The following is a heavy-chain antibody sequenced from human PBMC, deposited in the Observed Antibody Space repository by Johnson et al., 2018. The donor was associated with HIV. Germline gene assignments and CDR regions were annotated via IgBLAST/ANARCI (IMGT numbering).Heavy chain of an antibody. J-gene: IGHJ3*02. CDR1: GFTFSDYG. Sequence: QVQLVESGGGVVQPGGSLRLSCAASGFTFSDYGMHWVRQAPGKGLEWVAFIRYDGGYKYYADSVKGRFTISRDNSNNTLYLQMNSLRADDTAVYYCAKDRNWGASGGFDIWG. CDR3: AKDRNWGASGGFDI. CDR2: IRYDGGYK. V-gene: IGHV3-30*02. D-gene: IGHD7-27*01.